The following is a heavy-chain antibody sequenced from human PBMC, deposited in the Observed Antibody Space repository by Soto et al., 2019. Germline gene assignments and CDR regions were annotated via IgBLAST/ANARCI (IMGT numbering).Heavy chain of an antibody. CDR3: ARPMPEAGSLLGSA. V-gene: IGHV5-10-1*03. CDR1: GYSFTTYW. CDR2: IDPSDSYT. D-gene: IGHD3-10*01. J-gene: IGHJ5*02. Sequence: EVQLVQSGAEVKRPGESLRISCQGSGYSFTTYWIIWVRQMPGKGLEWVGTIDPSDSYTNYSPSFDGHVTLSTDNSVSTASLQWASLKASDTAMYYCARPMPEAGSLLGSAWGQGTLVTVSS.